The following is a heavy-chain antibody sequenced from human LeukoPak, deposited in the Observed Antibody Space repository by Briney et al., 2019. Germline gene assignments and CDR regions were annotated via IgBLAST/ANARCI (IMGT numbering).Heavy chain of an antibody. CDR3: ASGRYSGYDYRAFDI. V-gene: IGHV4-39*01. CDR2: IYYSGST. Sequence: SETLSLTCTVSGGSISSSSYYWGWIRQPPGKGLEWIGSIYYSGSTYYNPSLKSRVTISVDTSKNQFSLKLSSVTAADTAVYYCASGRYSGYDYRAFDIWGQGTMVTVSS. CDR1: GGSISSSSYY. J-gene: IGHJ3*02. D-gene: IGHD5-12*01.